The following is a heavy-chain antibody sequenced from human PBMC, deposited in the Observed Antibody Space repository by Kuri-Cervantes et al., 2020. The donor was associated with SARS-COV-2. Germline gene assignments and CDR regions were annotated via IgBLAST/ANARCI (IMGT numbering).Heavy chain of an antibody. D-gene: IGHD6-13*01. V-gene: IGHV1-46*01. CDR3: AATPSYSSSWPTVDY. CDR1: GYTFTSYY. Sequence: ALVKVSCKASGYTFTSYYTHWVRQAPGQGLEWMGIINPSGGSTSYAQKFQGRVTMTRDTSTSTVYMELSSLRSEDTAVYYCAATPSYSSSWPTVDYWGQGTLVTVSS. J-gene: IGHJ4*02. CDR2: INPSGGST.